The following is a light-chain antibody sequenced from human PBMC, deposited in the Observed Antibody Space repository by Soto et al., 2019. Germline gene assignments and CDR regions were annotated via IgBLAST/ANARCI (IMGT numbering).Light chain of an antibody. CDR2: GAY. J-gene: IGKJ4*01. CDR3: QQYYNLPLLT. V-gene: IGKV3-15*01. Sequence: SVVTDSPATLSVSPGETVTLSCRVSQSVSSSLAWYHQKPVQVTRLLISGAYTRATGIPARFSGSGSGTEFTLTISGLQSEDFSVYYCQQYYNLPLLTLGGW. CDR1: QSVSSS.